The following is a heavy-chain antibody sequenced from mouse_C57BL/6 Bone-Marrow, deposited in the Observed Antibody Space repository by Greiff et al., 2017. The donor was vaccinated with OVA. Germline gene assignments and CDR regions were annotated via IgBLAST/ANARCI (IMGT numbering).Heavy chain of an antibody. V-gene: IGHV1-69*01. CDR3: ASSYYSNCVGVWFAY. Sequence: QVQLQQPGAELVMPGASVTLSCKASGYTFTSYWMHWVKQRPGQGLEWIGEIDPSDSYTNYNQKFKGKSTLTVDKSSSTAYMQLSSLTSEDSAVYYCASSYYSNCVGVWFAYWGQGTLVTVSA. CDR2: IDPSDSYT. D-gene: IGHD2-5*01. CDR1: GYTFTSYW. J-gene: IGHJ3*01.